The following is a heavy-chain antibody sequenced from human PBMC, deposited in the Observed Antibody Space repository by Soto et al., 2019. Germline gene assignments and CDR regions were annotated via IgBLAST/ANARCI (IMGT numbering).Heavy chain of an antibody. CDR2: IWYDGSNK. CDR3: AREDWNYALDY. Sequence: QVQLVESGGGVVQPGRSLRLSCAASGFTFSSYGMHWVRQAPGKGLEWVAVIWYDGSNKYYADSVKGRFTISRDNSKNTLYLQMNSLRAEDTAVYYCAREDWNYALDYWGQGTLVTVSS. J-gene: IGHJ4*02. CDR1: GFTFSSYG. V-gene: IGHV3-33*01. D-gene: IGHD1-7*01.